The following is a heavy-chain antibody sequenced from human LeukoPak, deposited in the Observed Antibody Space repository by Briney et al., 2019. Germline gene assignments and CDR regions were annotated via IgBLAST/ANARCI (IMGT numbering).Heavy chain of an antibody. D-gene: IGHD3-22*01. CDR1: GFTFNYYD. J-gene: IGHJ2*01. CDR2: IRTTGDT. V-gene: IGHV3-13*01. Sequence: GGSLRLSWAVAGFTFNYYDMHWVRHAPGKRLEWVSAIRTTGDTHYPDSVKGRFAMSREDAKNSVHLQMNTLRAGDTAVYYCARGVSYYYDNSGHPGWYFDLWGRGTLVTVSS. CDR3: ARGVSYYYDNSGHPGWYFDL.